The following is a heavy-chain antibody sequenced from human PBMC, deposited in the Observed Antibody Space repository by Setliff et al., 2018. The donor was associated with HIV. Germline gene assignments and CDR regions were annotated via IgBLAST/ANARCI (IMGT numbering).Heavy chain of an antibody. CDR2: MNTDGSST. CDR1: GFTFSSYW. V-gene: IGHV3-74*01. CDR3: VRGSGYYYFDN. J-gene: IGHJ4*02. Sequence: SLRLSCAASGFTFSSYWMHWVRRAPGKGLVWVFGMNTDGSSTRYADSVKGRFTISRDNAKNMLYLQMNSLSADDTAVYYCVRGSGYYYFDNWGQGALVTVSS. D-gene: IGHD3-22*01.